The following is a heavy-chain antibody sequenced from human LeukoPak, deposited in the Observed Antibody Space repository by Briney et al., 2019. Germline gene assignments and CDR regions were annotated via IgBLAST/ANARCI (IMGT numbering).Heavy chain of an antibody. CDR1: GYTFTGYY. V-gene: IGHV1-2*02. D-gene: IGHD3-10*01. CDR3: ARDLFGSKYYYYYYMDV. CDR2: INPNSGGT. Sequence: ASVKVSCKASGYTFTGYYMHWVRQAPGQGLEWMGWINPNSGGTNYAQKFQGRVTMTRDTSISTAYMELSRLRSDDTAVYYCARDLFGSKYYYYYYMDVWGKGTTVTVSS. J-gene: IGHJ6*03.